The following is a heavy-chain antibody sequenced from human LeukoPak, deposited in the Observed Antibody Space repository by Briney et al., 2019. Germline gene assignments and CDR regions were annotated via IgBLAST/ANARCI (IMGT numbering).Heavy chain of an antibody. CDR2: IGTSSSTI. V-gene: IGHV3-48*02. CDR1: GFTFSSYS. CDR3: ARHDYGGNSGDY. J-gene: IGHJ4*02. Sequence: GGSLRLSCAASGFTFSSYSMNWVRQAPGKGLEWVSYIGTSSSTIYYADSVKGQFTISRDNAKNSLYLQMNSLRDEDTAVYYCARHDYGGNSGDYWGQGTLVTVSP. D-gene: IGHD4-23*01.